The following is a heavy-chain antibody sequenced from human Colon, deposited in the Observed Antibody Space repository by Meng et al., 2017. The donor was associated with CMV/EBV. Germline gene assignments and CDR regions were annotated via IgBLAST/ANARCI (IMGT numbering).Heavy chain of an antibody. V-gene: IGHV1-69*10. D-gene: IGHD2-8*01. CDR1: GGHFGGYS. J-gene: IGHJ4*02. CDR2: IIPVYPMT. Sequence: SVTVSCKASGGHFGGYSISWVRQAPGQGLEWLGGIIPVYPMTHYAQKFQDRVTIIADKATSTAYMELNTLTSEDTAVYYCARGRDCINGLCFFDAWGQGTLVTVSS. CDR3: ARGRDCINGLCFFDA.